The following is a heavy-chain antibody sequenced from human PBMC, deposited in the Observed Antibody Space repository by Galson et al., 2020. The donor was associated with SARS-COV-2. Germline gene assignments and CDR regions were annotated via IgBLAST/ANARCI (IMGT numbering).Heavy chain of an antibody. CDR3: AREKGSRYGLDV. CDR1: DNSISSGDY. J-gene: IGHJ6*02. V-gene: IGHV4-38-2*02. D-gene: IGHD2-15*01. Sequence: SETLSLTCTVSDNSISSGDYGGWIRQPPGKGLEWIGSIYHSGSTYYNPSLKSRATISVDTSKNQFPLTLRSVTAADTAVYYCAREKGSRYGLDVWGQGTTVIVSS. CDR2: IYHSGST.